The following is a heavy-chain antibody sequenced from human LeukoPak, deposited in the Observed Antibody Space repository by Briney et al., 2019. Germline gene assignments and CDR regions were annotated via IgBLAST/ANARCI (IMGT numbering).Heavy chain of an antibody. CDR3: ARCHCSGGSCYSGYYYMDV. Sequence: PSETLSLTCTVSGYSISSGYYWGWIRQPPGKGLEWTGSIYHSGSTYYNPPLKSRVTISVDTSKNQFSLKLSSVTAADTAVYYCARCHCSGGSCYSGYYYMDVWGKGTTVTVSS. V-gene: IGHV4-38-2*02. D-gene: IGHD2-15*01. CDR2: IYHSGST. J-gene: IGHJ6*03. CDR1: GYSISSGYY.